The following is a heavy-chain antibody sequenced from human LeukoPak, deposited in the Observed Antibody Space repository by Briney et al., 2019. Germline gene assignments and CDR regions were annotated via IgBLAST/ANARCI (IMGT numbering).Heavy chain of an antibody. CDR3: AKQHDDYVWCFDY. CDR2: ISAGAGST. V-gene: IGHV3-23*01. J-gene: IGHJ4*02. CDR1: GFTFSTYA. Sequence: GGSLRLSCVASGFTFSTYAMSWVRQAPGKGLEGVSGISAGAGSTYYADSVKGRFTISRDNSKNTLYLQMNSLRAEDTAVYYCAKQHDDYVWCFDYWGQGTLVTVSS. D-gene: IGHD3-16*01.